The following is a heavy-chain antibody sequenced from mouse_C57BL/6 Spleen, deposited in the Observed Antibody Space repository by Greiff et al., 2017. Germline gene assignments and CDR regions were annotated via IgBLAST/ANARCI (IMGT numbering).Heavy chain of an antibody. J-gene: IGHJ4*01. CDR2: IDPSDSYT. V-gene: IGHV1-69*01. D-gene: IGHD1-2*01. Sequence: VQLQQPGAELVMPGASVKLSCKASGYTFTSYWMHWVKQRPGQGLEWIGEIDPSDSYTNYNQKFKGKSTLTVDKSSSTAYMQLSSLTSEDSAVYYCASTARGAMDYWGQGTSVTVSS. CDR3: ASTARGAMDY. CDR1: GYTFTSYW.